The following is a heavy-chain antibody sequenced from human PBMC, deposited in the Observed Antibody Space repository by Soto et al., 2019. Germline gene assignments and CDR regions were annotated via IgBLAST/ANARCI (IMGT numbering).Heavy chain of an antibody. V-gene: IGHV4-39*01. D-gene: IGHD3-10*01. CDR2: IYYSGST. J-gene: IGHJ5*02. Sequence: QESGPGLVKPSETLSLTCTGSGGSISSSRYYWGWIRQPPGKGLEWIGSIYYSGSTYYNPSLRSRVTIPADTSKNPFTRKLTSVTAAGTAVYHCARHPDVARGGYGPWGQGTLVPVSS. CDR1: GGSISSSRYY. CDR3: ARHPDVARGGYGP.